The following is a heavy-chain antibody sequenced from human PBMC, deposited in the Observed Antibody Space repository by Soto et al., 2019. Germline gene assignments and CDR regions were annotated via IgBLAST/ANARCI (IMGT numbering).Heavy chain of an antibody. Sequence: ESLKISCKGSGYSFTSYWIGWVRQMPGKGLEWMGIIYPGDSDTRYSPSFQGQVTISADKSISTAYLQWSSLKASDTAMYYCARADYYDSSGYFSGPSAFDIWGQGTMVTVSS. D-gene: IGHD3-22*01. CDR3: ARADYYDSSGYFSGPSAFDI. V-gene: IGHV5-51*01. J-gene: IGHJ3*02. CDR2: IYPGDSDT. CDR1: GYSFTSYW.